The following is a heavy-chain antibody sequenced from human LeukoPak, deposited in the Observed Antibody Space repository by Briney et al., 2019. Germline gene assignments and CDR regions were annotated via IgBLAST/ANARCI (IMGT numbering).Heavy chain of an antibody. CDR1: GYTFTSYG. CDR3: ARELSSGDYVGYMDV. Sequence: ASVKVSCKASGYTFTSYGISWVRQAPGQGLEWMGWINPYNGNTNYAQKLQGRVTMTTDTSTSTAYMELRSLRSDDTAVYYCARELSSGDYVGYMDVWGKGTTVTISS. CDR2: INPYNGNT. V-gene: IGHV1-18*01. J-gene: IGHJ6*03. D-gene: IGHD4-17*01.